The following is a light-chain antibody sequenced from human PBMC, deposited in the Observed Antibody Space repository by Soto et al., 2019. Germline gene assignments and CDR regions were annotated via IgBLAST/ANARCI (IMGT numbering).Light chain of an antibody. Sequence: DIQMTQSPSTPSASVGDRVTITFRASQSISSWLAWYQQKPGKAPKLLIYDASSLESGVPSRFSGSGSGTEFTLTISSLQPDDFATYYCQQYNSYSPAFGQGTKVDIK. J-gene: IGKJ1*01. V-gene: IGKV1-5*01. CDR3: QQYNSYSPA. CDR2: DAS. CDR1: QSISSW.